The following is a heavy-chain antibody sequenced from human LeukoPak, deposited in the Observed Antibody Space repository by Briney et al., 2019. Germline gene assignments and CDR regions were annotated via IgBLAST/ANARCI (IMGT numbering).Heavy chain of an antibody. CDR2: ISAGADST. J-gene: IGHJ5*01. CDR3: GRGAYGDYDS. CDR1: AFTFSSYA. V-gene: IGHV3-23*01. D-gene: IGHD4-17*01. Sequence: GGSLRLSCAASAFTFSSYAMSWVRQAPGKGLEWVSAISAGADSTYYADSVQGRFTISRDNSKNTLYLQMSGVRAEDTAVYFCGRGAYGDYDSWGQGTLVTVSS.